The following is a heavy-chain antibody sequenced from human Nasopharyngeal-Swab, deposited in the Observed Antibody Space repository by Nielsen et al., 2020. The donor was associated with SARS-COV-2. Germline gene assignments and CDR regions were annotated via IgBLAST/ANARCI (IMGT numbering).Heavy chain of an antibody. V-gene: IGHV3-7*01. J-gene: IGHJ4*02. CDR2: IKQDGSEK. D-gene: IGHD5-24*01. CDR3: ACMATDPYYFDY. Sequence: GGSLRLSCAASGFTFSSYAMSWVRQAPGKGLEWVANIKQDGSEKYYVDSVKGRFTISRDNAKNSLYLQMNSLRAEDTAVYYCACMATDPYYFDYWGQGTLVTVSS. CDR1: GFTFSSYA.